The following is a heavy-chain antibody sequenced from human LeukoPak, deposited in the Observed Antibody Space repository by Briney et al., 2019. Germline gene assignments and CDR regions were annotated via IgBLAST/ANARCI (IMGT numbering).Heavy chain of an antibody. J-gene: IGHJ3*02. V-gene: IGHV3-33*01. CDR2: IWYDGSNK. Sequence: GGSLRLSCAASGFTFSSYGMHWVRQAPGKGLEWVAVIWYDGSNKYYADSVKGRFTISRDNSKNTLYLQMNSLRAEDTAVYYCAREEIVGATIVDAFDIWGQGTMVTVSS. CDR1: GFTFSSYG. CDR3: AREEIVGATIVDAFDI. D-gene: IGHD1-26*01.